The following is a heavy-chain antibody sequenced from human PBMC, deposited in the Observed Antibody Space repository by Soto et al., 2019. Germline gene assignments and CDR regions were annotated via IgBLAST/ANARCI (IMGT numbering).Heavy chain of an antibody. CDR3: ARENDPYGFDL. CDR1: GYSFDSYA. V-gene: IGHV1-18*01. Sequence: QVQLVQSGATQEKPGASVKVSCEAFGYSFDSYAYSWVRQAPGQGLEWMGRIGSGDTNYAQKLQGRATMTTDTSTNTAYMELRSLRSDDTALYYCARENDPYGFDLWGQGTMVTVSS. J-gene: IGHJ3*01. CDR2: IGSGDT.